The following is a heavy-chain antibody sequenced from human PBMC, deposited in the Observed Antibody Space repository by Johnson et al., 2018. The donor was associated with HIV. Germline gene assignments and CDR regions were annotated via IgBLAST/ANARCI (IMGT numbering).Heavy chain of an antibody. V-gene: IGHV3-20*04. Sequence: MLLVESGGGVVRPGGSLRLSCAASGFTFDDYGMSWVRQAPGKGLKWVSGIDWNGGRTGYADSVRGRFTISRDNSKNTVNLKMKSLRTEDSGVYYWAKAYCPGCDAFDIWGDGTMVTVSS. CDR2: IDWNGGRT. CDR3: AKAYCPGCDAFDI. D-gene: IGHD2-21*01. J-gene: IGHJ3*02. CDR1: GFTFDDYG.